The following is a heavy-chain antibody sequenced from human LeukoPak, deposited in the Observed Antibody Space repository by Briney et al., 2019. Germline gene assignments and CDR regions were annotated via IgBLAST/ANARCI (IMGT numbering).Heavy chain of an antibody. J-gene: IGHJ4*02. CDR1: GFTFSSYW. Sequence: GGSLRLSCAASGFTFSSYWMSWVRQAPGKGLEWVANIKQDGSEKYYVDSVKGRFTISRDNAKNSLYLQMNSLRAEDTAVYYCARYFSHTSAWSEGGLDQWGQGTLVTVSS. V-gene: IGHV3-7*01. D-gene: IGHD6-19*01. CDR2: IKQDGSEK. CDR3: ARYFSHTSAWSEGGLDQ.